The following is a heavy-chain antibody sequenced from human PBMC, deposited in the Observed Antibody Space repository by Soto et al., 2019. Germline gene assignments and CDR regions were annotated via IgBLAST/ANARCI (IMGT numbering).Heavy chain of an antibody. CDR1: GFTFSSYE. D-gene: IGHD3-3*01. CDR2: ISDSGRTI. Sequence: LRLSCSASGFTFSSYEMNWVRQAPGKGLEWVSYISDSGRTIYYADSVKGRLTVSRDDAQNSVYLQMDSLRAEDTAVYYCARDLLHYDFWSGYSAYFYYGMDVWGPGTTVTVSS. V-gene: IGHV3-48*03. CDR3: ARDLLHYDFWSGYSAYFYYGMDV. J-gene: IGHJ6*02.